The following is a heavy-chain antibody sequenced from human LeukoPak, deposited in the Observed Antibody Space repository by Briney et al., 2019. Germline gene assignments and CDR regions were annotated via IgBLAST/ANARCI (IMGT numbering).Heavy chain of an antibody. CDR1: GFTFSSYA. J-gene: IGHJ4*02. Sequence: GGSLRLSCAASGFTFSSYAMHWVRQAPGKGLEYVSAISSNGGSTYYANSVKGRFAISRDNAKNSLYLQMNSLRAEDTAVYYCARTSLYDNWGQGTLVTVSS. D-gene: IGHD3-16*02. CDR3: ARTSLYDN. V-gene: IGHV3-64*01. CDR2: ISSNGGST.